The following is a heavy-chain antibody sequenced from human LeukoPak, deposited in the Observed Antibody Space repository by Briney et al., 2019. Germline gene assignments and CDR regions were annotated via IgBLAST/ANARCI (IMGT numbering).Heavy chain of an antibody. J-gene: IGHJ4*02. CDR1: GGSCSNYG. D-gene: IGHD1-26*01. V-gene: IGHV1-69*13. Sequence: ASVKVSCKASGGSCSNYGISWVRQAPEQGLEWLGGIIPIFGTAKYAQKFQDRVTITADESTSTAYMELSSLRSEDTAVYYCVGDAYSGRGAYWGQGTLVTVSS. CDR2: IIPIFGTA. CDR3: VGDAYSGRGAY.